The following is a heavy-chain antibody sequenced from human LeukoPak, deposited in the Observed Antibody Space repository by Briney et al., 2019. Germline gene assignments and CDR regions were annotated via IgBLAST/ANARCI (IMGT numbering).Heavy chain of an antibody. D-gene: IGHD1-26*01. CDR3: TRELGGSYFDY. V-gene: IGHV1-46*01. CDR1: GYTFTNYY. Sequence: GASVKVSCKASGYTFTNYYIHWVRQAPGQGLEWMGVINASVVGTTYAQRFQGRVTMTRDTSTSTVYMEVSGLRSEDTAVYYCTRELGGSYFDYWGQGTRVTVSS. J-gene: IGHJ4*02. CDR2: INASVVGT.